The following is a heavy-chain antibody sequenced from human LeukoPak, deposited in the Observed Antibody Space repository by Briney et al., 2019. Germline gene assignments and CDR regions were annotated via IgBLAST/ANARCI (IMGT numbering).Heavy chain of an antibody. J-gene: IGHJ4*02. CDR2: TIPILGIA. Sequence: ASVKVSCKASGGTFSSYAIGWVRQAPGQGLEWMGRTIPILGIANYAQKFQGRVTITADKSTSTAYMELSSLRSEDTAVYYCASEAPTTTVTTTADYWGQGTLVTVSS. CDR3: ASEAPTTTVTTTADY. V-gene: IGHV1-69*04. CDR1: GGTFSSYA. D-gene: IGHD4-17*01.